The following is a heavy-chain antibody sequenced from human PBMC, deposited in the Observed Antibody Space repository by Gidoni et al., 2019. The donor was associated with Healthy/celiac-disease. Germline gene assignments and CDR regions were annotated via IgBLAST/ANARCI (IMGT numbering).Heavy chain of an antibody. CDR1: GGSFSGSY. D-gene: IGHD6-19*01. CDR2: INHSGST. Sequence: QVQLQQWGAGLLKPSETLSLTCAVYGGSFSGSYWSWSLQPPGKGLEWIGEINHSGSTNYNPSLKSRVTISVDTSKNQFSLKLSSVTAADTAVYYCARGVAGTSAFDIWGQGTMVTVSS. J-gene: IGHJ3*02. V-gene: IGHV4-34*01. CDR3: ARGVAGTSAFDI.